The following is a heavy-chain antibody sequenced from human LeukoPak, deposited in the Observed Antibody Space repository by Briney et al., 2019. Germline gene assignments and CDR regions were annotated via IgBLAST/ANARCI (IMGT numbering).Heavy chain of an antibody. Sequence: GGSLRLSCAASGFTVSSNYMSWVRQAPGKGLEWVSAISGSGGTIYYGDSVEGRFTISRDNSKNTLFLQMNSLRAEDTALYYCAKYSSTNYYYYYMDVWGKGTTVTVSS. J-gene: IGHJ6*03. CDR2: ISGSGGTI. V-gene: IGHV3-23*02. CDR1: GFTVSSNY. CDR3: AKYSSTNYYYYYMDV. D-gene: IGHD2-2*01.